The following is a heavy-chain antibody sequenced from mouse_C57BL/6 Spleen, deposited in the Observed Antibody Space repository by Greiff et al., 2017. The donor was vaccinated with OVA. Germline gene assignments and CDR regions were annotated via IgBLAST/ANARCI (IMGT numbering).Heavy chain of an antibody. D-gene: IGHD2-9*01. J-gene: IGHJ2*01. V-gene: IGHV1-15*01. CDR3: TRYPTMVSFDY. Sequence: VQLQQSGAELVRPGASVTLSCKASGYTFTDYEMHWVKQTPVHGLEWIGAIDPETGGTAYNQKFKGKAILTADKSSSTAYMELRSLTSEDSAVYYCTRYPTMVSFDYWGQGTTLTVSS. CDR1: GYTFTDYE. CDR2: IDPETGGT.